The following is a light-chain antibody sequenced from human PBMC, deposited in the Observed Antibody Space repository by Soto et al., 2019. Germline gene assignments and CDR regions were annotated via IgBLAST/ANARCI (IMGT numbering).Light chain of an antibody. Sequence: QSVLTQPPSASGTPGQRVTISCSGSSSNIGSNTVNWYQQLPGTAPKLLIYSSDQRPSGVPDRFSGTKSGTSASLAVTGLQSEDEADYYCAAWDDSLPGVLFGGGTKLTVL. CDR1: SSNIGSNT. CDR2: SSD. V-gene: IGLV1-44*01. CDR3: AAWDDSLPGVL. J-gene: IGLJ3*02.